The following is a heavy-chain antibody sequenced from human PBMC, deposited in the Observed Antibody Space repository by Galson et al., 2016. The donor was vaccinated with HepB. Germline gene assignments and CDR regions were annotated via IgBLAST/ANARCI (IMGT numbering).Heavy chain of an antibody. Sequence: SLRLSCAASGFILSDYYMDWVRQAPGKGLEWVGRTRNRARSYTTDYVASVKGRFTILRDNSRSSVFLHMNGLKPEGAAIYYCTITGLGDFDYWGRGTLVTVSS. CDR1: GFILSDYY. CDR3: TITGLGDFDY. D-gene: IGHD1-14*01. CDR2: TRNRARSYTT. V-gene: IGHV3-72*01. J-gene: IGHJ4*02.